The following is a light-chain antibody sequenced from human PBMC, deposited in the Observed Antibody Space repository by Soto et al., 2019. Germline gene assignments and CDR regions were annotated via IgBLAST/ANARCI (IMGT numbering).Light chain of an antibody. J-gene: IGLJ3*02. CDR1: SSDVGSYNR. Sequence: QSVLTQPPSVSGSPGQSVTISCTGTSSDVGSYNRVSWYQQPPGTAPKLMIDEVSNRPSGVPDRFSGSKSGNTASLTISGLQAEDEADYYCSLYTSSSTWVFGGGTKVTVL. CDR3: SLYTSSSTWV. CDR2: EVS. V-gene: IGLV2-18*01.